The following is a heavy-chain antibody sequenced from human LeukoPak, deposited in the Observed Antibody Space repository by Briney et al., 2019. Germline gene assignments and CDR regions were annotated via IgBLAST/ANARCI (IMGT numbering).Heavy chain of an antibody. D-gene: IGHD3-22*01. CDR2: ISSNGGST. CDR1: GFTFSSYA. CDR3: ARDKYYDSSGPTPLDY. J-gene: IGHJ4*02. V-gene: IGHV3-64*01. Sequence: GGSLRLSCAASGFTFSSYAMHWVRQAPGKGLEYVSAISSNGGSTYYANSVKGRITISRDNSKNTLYLQMGSLRAEDMAVYYCARDKYYDSSGPTPLDYWGQGTLVTVSS.